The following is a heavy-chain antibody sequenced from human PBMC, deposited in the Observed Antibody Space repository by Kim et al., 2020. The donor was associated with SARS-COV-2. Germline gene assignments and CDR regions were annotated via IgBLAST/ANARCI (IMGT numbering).Heavy chain of an antibody. CDR2: ISGSGDTT. Sequence: GGSLRLSCAASGFTFSNYGMSWVRQAPGKGLEWVSGISGSGDTTTYADSVKGRFTISRDNSKNTLYLQMSSLRVEDTAIYYCANPRQPDYWGQGTLVTVSS. CDR3: ANPRQPDY. J-gene: IGHJ4*02. CDR1: GFTFSNYG. V-gene: IGHV3-23*01. D-gene: IGHD6-13*01.